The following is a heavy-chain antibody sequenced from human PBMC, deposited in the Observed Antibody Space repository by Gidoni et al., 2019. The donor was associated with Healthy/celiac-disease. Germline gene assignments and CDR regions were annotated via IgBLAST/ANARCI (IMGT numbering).Heavy chain of an antibody. J-gene: IGHJ6*02. Sequence: EVQLVESGGGLVQPGRSLRLSCAASGVTFDDYAMHWVRPPPGKGLEGVSGISWNSGSIGYADSVKGRFTISRDNAKNSLYLQMNSLRAEDTALYYCAKDIERLGYYYYGMDVWGQGTTVTVSS. D-gene: IGHD6-6*01. CDR2: ISWNSGSI. V-gene: IGHV3-9*01. CDR3: AKDIERLGYYYYGMDV. CDR1: GVTFDDYA.